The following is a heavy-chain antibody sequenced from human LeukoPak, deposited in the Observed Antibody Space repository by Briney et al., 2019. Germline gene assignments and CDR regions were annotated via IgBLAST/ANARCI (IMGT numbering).Heavy chain of an antibody. CDR2: IYYSGST. Sequence: PSETLSLTCTVSGGSISSSDYYWGWIRQPPGKGLEWIGTIYYSGSTNYNPSLKSRVTISVDTSKNQLSLKLSSVTAADTAVYYCARHRKRLLWFGVGDSYYYYMDVWGKGTTVTVSS. CDR3: ARHRKRLLWFGVGDSYYYYMDV. CDR1: GGSISSSDYY. V-gene: IGHV4-39*01. J-gene: IGHJ6*03. D-gene: IGHD3-10*01.